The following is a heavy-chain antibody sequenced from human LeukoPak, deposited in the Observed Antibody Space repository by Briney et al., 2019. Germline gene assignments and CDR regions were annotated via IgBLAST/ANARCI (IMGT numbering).Heavy chain of an antibody. V-gene: IGHV4-30-2*01. CDR2: IYHSGST. CDR1: GVSISSGGYS. Sequence: SETLSLTCAVSGVSISSGGYSWSWIRQPPGKGLEWIGYIYHSGSTYYNPSLKSRVTISVDRSKNQFSLKLSSVTAADTAVYYCARGAAAAGVFGYWGQGTLVTVSS. D-gene: IGHD6-13*01. CDR3: ARGAAAAGVFGY. J-gene: IGHJ4*02.